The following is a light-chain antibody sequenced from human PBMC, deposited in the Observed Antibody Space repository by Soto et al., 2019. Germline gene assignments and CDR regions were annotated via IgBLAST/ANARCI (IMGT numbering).Light chain of an antibody. CDR2: NSN. V-gene: IGLV1-44*01. CDR1: RSDIGSNF. CDR3: AAWDDSLTGPV. J-gene: IGLJ1*01. Sequence: QSALGQPPSASGTPGQTVIISCSGSRSDIGSNFVNWYQHLPGTAPKLLIYNSNQRPSGVPDRFSGSKSGTSASLAISGLQSEDEADYYCAAWDDSLTGPVFGTGTKVTVL.